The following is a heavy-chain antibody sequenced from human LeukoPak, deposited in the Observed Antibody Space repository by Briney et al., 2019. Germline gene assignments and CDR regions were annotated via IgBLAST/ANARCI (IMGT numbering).Heavy chain of an antibody. Sequence: GGSLRLSCAASGFSFSSYGMHWVRQAPGKGLEWVTFIRYDASNKYYADSVKGRFTISRDNSKNRLYLQMNSLRAEDTAVYYCTRVRPSGAYAYYFDYWGQGTLVTVSS. CDR2: IRYDASNK. J-gene: IGHJ4*02. CDR1: GFSFSSYG. V-gene: IGHV3-30*02. D-gene: IGHD2-15*01. CDR3: TRVRPSGAYAYYFDY.